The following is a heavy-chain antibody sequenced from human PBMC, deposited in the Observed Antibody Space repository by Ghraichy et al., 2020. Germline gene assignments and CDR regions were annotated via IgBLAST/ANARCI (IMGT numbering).Heavy chain of an antibody. V-gene: IGHV3-33*04. Sequence: LSLTCAASGFTFRSYGMHWVRQAPGKGLEWVSFIRNDGTAKYYADSVKGRFTISRGNSESTLYLQMNSLRPEDTAIYYCARLTGGGFWGQGTLVTVSS. D-gene: IGHD7-27*01. CDR1: GFTFRSYG. J-gene: IGHJ4*02. CDR3: ARLTGGGF. CDR2: IRNDGTAK.